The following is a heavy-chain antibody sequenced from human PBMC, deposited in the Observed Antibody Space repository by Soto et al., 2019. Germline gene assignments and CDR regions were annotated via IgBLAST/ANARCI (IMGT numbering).Heavy chain of an antibody. CDR3: ARGVDTALVTRRYYFDY. J-gene: IGHJ4*02. Sequence: QVQRVQSGAEVKKPGTSVQVSCKASGGTISRCTISCVRQAPGQRVEWTGGIIPIFGTATYAQKFQGRVTITADESTSTAYMELSSLRSEDTAVYYSARGVDTALVTRRYYFDYWGQGTLVTVSS. CDR1: GGTISRCT. D-gene: IGHD5-18*01. V-gene: IGHV1-69*12. CDR2: IIPIFGTA.